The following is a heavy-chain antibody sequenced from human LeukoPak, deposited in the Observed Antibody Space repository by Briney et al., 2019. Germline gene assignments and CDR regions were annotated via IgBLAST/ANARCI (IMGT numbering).Heavy chain of an antibody. D-gene: IGHD3-3*01. Sequence: GASVKVSCKASGYTFTGYYMHWVRQAPGQGLEWMGWINPNSGGTNYAQKFQGRVTMTRDTSISTAYMELSRLRSDDTAVYHCARDRVTIFGVLYNWFDPWGQGTLVTVSS. CDR3: ARDRVTIFGVLYNWFDP. CDR2: INPNSGGT. CDR1: GYTFTGYY. V-gene: IGHV1-2*02. J-gene: IGHJ5*02.